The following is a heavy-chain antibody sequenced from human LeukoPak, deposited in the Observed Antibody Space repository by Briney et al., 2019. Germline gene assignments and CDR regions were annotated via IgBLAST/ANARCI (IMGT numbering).Heavy chain of an antibody. CDR2: IYYTGST. CDR1: GGSISSYY. V-gene: IGHV4-59*01. CDR3: ARDGRVDYGDYTFDY. Sequence: SETLSLTCTVSGGSISSYYWSWIRQPPGKGLEWIGYIYYTGSTNYNPSLKSRVTISVDTSKNQFSLKLSSVTAADTAVYYCARDGRVDYGDYTFDYWGQGTLVTVSS. D-gene: IGHD4-17*01. J-gene: IGHJ4*02.